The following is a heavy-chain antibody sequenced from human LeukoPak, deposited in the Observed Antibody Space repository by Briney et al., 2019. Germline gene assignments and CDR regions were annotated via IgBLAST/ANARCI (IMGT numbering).Heavy chain of an antibody. CDR2: ISGSGGST. D-gene: IGHD2-15*01. Sequence: GGSLRLSCAASGFTFSSYGMSWVRQAPRKGLERVSGISGSGGSTYYADSVKGRLPISRDNAKNSLYLQMNSLRAEDTAVYYCTRVWPSVAAFDIWGQGTTVTVSS. CDR1: GFTFSSYG. V-gene: IGHV3-23*01. CDR3: TRVWPSVAAFDI. J-gene: IGHJ3*02.